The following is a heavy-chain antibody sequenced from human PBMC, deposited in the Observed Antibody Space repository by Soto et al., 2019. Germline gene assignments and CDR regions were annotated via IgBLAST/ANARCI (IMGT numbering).Heavy chain of an antibody. CDR1: GFTFSDYY. Sequence: QAQLVESGGGLVKPGGSLRLSCAASGFTFSDYYLSWVRQAPVKRLEWLSYISQTSTYTTYADSVRGRFTISRDNAKNSLYLQMDSLRVEDTAVYYCTTAERGKTGTRIWGQGTLVTVSS. D-gene: IGHD1-1*01. CDR3: TTAERGKTGTRI. CDR2: ISQTSTYT. V-gene: IGHV3-11*06. J-gene: IGHJ4*02.